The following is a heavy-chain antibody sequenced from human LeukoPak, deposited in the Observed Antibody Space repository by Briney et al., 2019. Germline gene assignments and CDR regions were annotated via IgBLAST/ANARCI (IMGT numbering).Heavy chain of an antibody. CDR2: IRYDGSNK. J-gene: IGHJ4*02. D-gene: IGHD2-15*01. Sequence: GGSLRLSCAASGFTFSSYGMHWVRQAPGKGLEWVAFIRYDGSNKYYADSVKGRFTISRDNSKNTLYLQMNGLRAEDTAVYYCAKEGRYCSGGSCYYAYFDYWGQGTLVTVSS. CDR3: AKEGRYCSGGSCYYAYFDY. CDR1: GFTFSSYG. V-gene: IGHV3-30*02.